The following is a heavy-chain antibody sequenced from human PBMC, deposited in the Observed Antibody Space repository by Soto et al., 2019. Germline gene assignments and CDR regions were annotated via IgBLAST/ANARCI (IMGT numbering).Heavy chain of an antibody. CDR1: GGPITYGDYY. CDR3: ARATYCDLHY. Sequence: PSETLSLTCFVSGGPITYGDYYWTWIRQPPGKGLEFIGYVYSTGTTYYDPSFQSRVMMAQDTSKNEFSMTLSSLTAADTAVYYCARATYCDLHYWGQVTLVTVSS. J-gene: IGHJ4*02. D-gene: IGHD4-17*01. V-gene: IGHV4-30-4*01. CDR2: VYSTGTT.